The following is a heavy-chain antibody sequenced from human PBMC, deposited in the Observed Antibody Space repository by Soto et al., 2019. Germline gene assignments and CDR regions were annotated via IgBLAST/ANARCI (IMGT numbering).Heavy chain of an antibody. Sequence: EVQLLESGGGLVQPGGSLRLSCAASGFTFSSYGMNWVRQAPGKGLEWVSGVSGSGASTYYADSVKGRFTISRDNSKNTVFLQMNSLRAEDTAVYYCAKTEGRRYGVVGNWLDTWGQGTLVTVSS. CDR3: AKTEGRRYGVVGNWLDT. J-gene: IGHJ5*02. CDR2: VSGSGAST. V-gene: IGHV3-23*01. D-gene: IGHD2-8*01. CDR1: GFTFSSYG.